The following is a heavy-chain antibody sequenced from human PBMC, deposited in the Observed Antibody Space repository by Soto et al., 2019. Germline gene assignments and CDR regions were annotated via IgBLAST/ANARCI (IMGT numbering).Heavy chain of an antibody. J-gene: IGHJ3*02. Sequence: ASVKVSCKASGGTFSSYAISWVRQAPGQGLEWMGGIIPIFGTANYAQKFQGRVTITADESTSTAYMELSSLRSEDTAVYYFARGFEDYYDSSGYDAFDIWGQGTMVTVSS. V-gene: IGHV1-69*13. D-gene: IGHD3-22*01. CDR3: ARGFEDYYDSSGYDAFDI. CDR2: IIPIFGTA. CDR1: GGTFSSYA.